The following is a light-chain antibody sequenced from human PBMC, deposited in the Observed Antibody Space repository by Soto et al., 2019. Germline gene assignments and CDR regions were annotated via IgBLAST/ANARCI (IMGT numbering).Light chain of an antibody. CDR3: QHRNDWPLT. V-gene: IGKV3-11*01. CDR2: NAF. CDR1: QTVNNW. J-gene: IGKJ4*01. Sequence: EIVLTQSPTTLSLSPGERATLSCRASQTVNNWLAWYQQKPGQAPRLLIYNAFSRATGIPARFSGSGSGTDFTLTISSLEPEDSAVYYCQHRNDWPLTFGGGTKVEIK.